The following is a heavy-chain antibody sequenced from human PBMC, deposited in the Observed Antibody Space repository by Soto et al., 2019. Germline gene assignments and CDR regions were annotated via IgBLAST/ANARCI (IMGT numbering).Heavy chain of an antibody. CDR2: IYYSGST. CDR3: ARVSSSGWYHGDFDY. Sequence: SETLSLTCTVAGGSISSYYLSWIRQHPGKGLEWIGYIYYSGSTNYNPSLKSRVTISVDTSKNQFSLKLSSVTAADTAVYYCARVSSSGWYHGDFDYWGQGTLVTVSS. V-gene: IGHV4-59*01. D-gene: IGHD6-19*01. J-gene: IGHJ4*02. CDR1: GGSISSYY.